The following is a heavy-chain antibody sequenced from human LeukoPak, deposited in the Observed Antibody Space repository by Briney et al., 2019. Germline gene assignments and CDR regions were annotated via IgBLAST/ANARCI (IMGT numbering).Heavy chain of an antibody. CDR1: GFTFSSYE. D-gene: IGHD1/OR15-1a*01. CDR3: VRGLGHTSGTEVFDF. CDR2: ISSSGSTI. Sequence: GGSLRLSCAASGFTFSSYEMNWVRQAPGKGLEWVSYISSSGSTIYYADSVKGRFTISRDNAKNSLYLQMNSLRAEDTAVYYCVRGLGHTSGTEVFDFWGQGTLVTVSS. V-gene: IGHV3-48*03. J-gene: IGHJ5*01.